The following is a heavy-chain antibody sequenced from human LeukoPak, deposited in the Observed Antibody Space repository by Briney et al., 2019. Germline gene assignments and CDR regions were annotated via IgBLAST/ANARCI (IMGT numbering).Heavy chain of an antibody. V-gene: IGHV3-48*04. CDR2: ISSSGSTI. CDR1: GFTFNSYA. J-gene: IGHJ6*03. D-gene: IGHD2-2*01. CDR3: ARLRLVVPAATPGLHYYMDV. Sequence: GGSLRLSCAASGFTFNSYAMIWVRQAPGKGLEWVSYISSSGSTIYYADSVKGRFTISRDNAKNSLYLQMNSLRAEDTAVYYCARLRLVVPAATPGLHYYMDVWGKGTTVTASS.